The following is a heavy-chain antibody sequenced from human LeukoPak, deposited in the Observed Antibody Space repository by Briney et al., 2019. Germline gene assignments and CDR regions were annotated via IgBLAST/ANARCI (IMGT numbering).Heavy chain of an antibody. V-gene: IGHV4-34*01. D-gene: IGHD2-21*02. CDR1: GGSFSGYY. J-gene: IGHJ3*02. CDR2: INHSGST. CDR3: ARVSGYCGGDCYDAFDI. Sequence: SETLSLTCAVYGGSFSGYYWSWIRQPPGKGLEWIGEINHSGSTNYNPSLKSRVTISVDTSKNQFSLKLSSVTAADTAVYYCARVSGYCGGDCYDAFDIWGQGTMVTVSS.